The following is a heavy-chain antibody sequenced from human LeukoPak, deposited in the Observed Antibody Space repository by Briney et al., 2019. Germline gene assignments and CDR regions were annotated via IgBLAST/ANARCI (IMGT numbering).Heavy chain of an antibody. CDR2: ISAYNGNT. CDR3: ARDRVRRNTTGGAFDM. CDR1: GYTFTGYY. V-gene: IGHV1-18*04. D-gene: IGHD2/OR15-2a*01. Sequence: GASVKVSCKASGYTFTGYYMHWVRQAPGQGLEWMGWISAYNGNTNYAQKLQGRVTMTTDTSTSTAYMELRSLRSDDTAIYYCARDRVRRNTTGGAFDMWGQGTMVTVSS. J-gene: IGHJ3*02.